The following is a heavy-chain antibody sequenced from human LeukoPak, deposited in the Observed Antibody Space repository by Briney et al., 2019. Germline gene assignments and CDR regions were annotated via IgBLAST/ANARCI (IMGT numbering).Heavy chain of an antibody. Sequence: PGGSLRLSCAASGFTFSSYWMSWVRQAPGKGLEWVANIKQDGSEKYYVDSVKGRFTISRDNAKNSLYLQMNSLRAEDTAVYYCARVFTVTTFYYYYYYYGMDVWGQGTTVTVSS. D-gene: IGHD4-17*01. CDR1: GFTFSSYW. V-gene: IGHV3-7*01. CDR2: IKQDGSEK. J-gene: IGHJ6*02. CDR3: ARVFTVTTFYYYYYYYGMDV.